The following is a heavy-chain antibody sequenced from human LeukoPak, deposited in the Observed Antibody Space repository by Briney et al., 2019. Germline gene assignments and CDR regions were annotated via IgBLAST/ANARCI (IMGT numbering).Heavy chain of an antibody. Sequence: SVKVSCKASGDTFSSYAISWVRQAPGQGLEWMGGIIPIFGTANYAQKFQGRVTITADESTSTAYMELSSLRSEDTAVYYCARVGDRVNWFDPWGQGTLVTVSS. CDR1: GDTFSSYA. CDR2: IIPIFGTA. D-gene: IGHD4-17*01. V-gene: IGHV1-69*13. CDR3: ARVGDRVNWFDP. J-gene: IGHJ5*02.